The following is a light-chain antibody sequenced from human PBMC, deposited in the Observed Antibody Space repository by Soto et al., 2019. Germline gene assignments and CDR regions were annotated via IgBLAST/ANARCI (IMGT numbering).Light chain of an antibody. V-gene: IGKV3-15*01. CDR1: QCVSST. CDR3: QQYNNWPPIT. Sequence: EIVLTQSPATLSVSPGERATLSCRASQCVSSTLAWYQQKHGQAPRLLIYGASTRATGIPARFSGSGSGTEFTLTISSLQSEDFAVYYCQQYNNWPPITFGQGTRLEIK. CDR2: GAS. J-gene: IGKJ5*01.